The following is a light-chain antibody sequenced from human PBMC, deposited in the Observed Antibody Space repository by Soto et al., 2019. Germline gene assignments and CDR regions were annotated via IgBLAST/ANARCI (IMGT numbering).Light chain of an antibody. Sequence: DIQLTQSPSFLSAFVGGSVTITCRASHDIDSYLAWYQQKPGKAPKLLIYGASTLQSGVPPSFSGTGSGTEFTLTIRRLQPEDFATYSCQQLKSYPSTFGQGTKLEMK. CDR1: HDIDSY. CDR2: GAS. V-gene: IGKV1-9*01. CDR3: QQLKSYPST. J-gene: IGKJ2*01.